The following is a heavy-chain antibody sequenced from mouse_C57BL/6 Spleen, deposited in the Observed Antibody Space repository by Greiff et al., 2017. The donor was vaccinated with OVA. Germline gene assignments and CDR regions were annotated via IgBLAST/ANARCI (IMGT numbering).Heavy chain of an antibody. Sequence: DVQLQESGPGMVKPSQSLSLTCTVTGYSITSGYDWHWIRHFPGNKLEWMGYISYSGSTNYNPSLKSRISITHDTSKNHFFLKLNSVTTEDTATYYCARDGYYSNYDWYFDVWGTGTTVTVSS. CDR1: GYSITSGYD. V-gene: IGHV3-1*01. CDR2: ISYSGST. J-gene: IGHJ1*03. CDR3: ARDGYYSNYDWYFDV. D-gene: IGHD2-5*01.